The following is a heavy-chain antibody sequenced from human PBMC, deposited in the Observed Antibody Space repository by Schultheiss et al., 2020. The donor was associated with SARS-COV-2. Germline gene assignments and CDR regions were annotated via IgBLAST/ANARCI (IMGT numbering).Heavy chain of an antibody. Sequence: GESLKISCAASGFTFSSYSMNWVRQAPGKGLEWVSSISSSGSTIYYADSVKGRFTISRDNAKNSLYLQMNSLRAEDTAVYYCAKASEYWGQGTLVTVSS. D-gene: IGHD3-10*01. CDR2: ISSSGSTI. CDR3: AKASEY. CDR1: GFTFSSYS. V-gene: IGHV3-21*04. J-gene: IGHJ4*02.